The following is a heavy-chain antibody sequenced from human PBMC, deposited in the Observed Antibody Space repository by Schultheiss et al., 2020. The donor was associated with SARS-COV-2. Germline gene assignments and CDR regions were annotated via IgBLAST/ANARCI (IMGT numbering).Heavy chain of an antibody. CDR2: INHSGST. J-gene: IGHJ4*02. CDR3: AREYSSSFVDY. Sequence: SQTLSLTCTVSGGSISSYYWSWIRQPPGKGLEWIGEINHSGSTNYNPSLKSRVTISVDTSKNQFSLKLSSVTAADTAVYYCAREYSSSFVDYWGQGTLVTVSS. D-gene: IGHD6-6*01. V-gene: IGHV4-34*01. CDR1: GGSISSYY.